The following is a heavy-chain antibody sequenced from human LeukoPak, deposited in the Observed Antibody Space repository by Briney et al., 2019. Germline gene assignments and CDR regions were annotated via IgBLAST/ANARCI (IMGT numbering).Heavy chain of an antibody. CDR2: ISSSSSTI. J-gene: IGHJ4*02. Sequence: GGSLRLSCAASGFTFSSYIMNWVRQAPGKGLEWVSFISSSSSTIYYADSVKGRFTISRDNAKNSLYLQVNTLRAEDTAVYYCARASYYYGSGSYYFDYWGQGTLVTVSS. V-gene: IGHV3-48*01. CDR1: GFTFSSYI. D-gene: IGHD3-10*01. CDR3: ARASYYYGSGSYYFDY.